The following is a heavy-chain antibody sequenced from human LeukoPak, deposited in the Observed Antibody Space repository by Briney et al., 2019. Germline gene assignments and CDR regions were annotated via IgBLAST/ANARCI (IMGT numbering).Heavy chain of an antibody. Sequence: GGSLRLSCAASGFTFSSYGMHWVRQAPGKGLEWVAVISYDGSNKYYADSVKGRFTISRDNSKNTLYLQMNSLRAEDTAVYYCAKDSTTVTTSMGEAFDIWGHGTMVTVSS. V-gene: IGHV3-30*18. CDR3: AKDSTTVTTSMGEAFDI. CDR1: GFTFSSYG. J-gene: IGHJ3*02. D-gene: IGHD4-17*01. CDR2: ISYDGSNK.